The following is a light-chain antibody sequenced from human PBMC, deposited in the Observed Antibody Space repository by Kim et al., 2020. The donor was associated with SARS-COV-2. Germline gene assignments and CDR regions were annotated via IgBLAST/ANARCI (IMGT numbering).Light chain of an antibody. CDR1: QIISRY. V-gene: IGKV1-39*01. J-gene: IGKJ1*01. CDR3: QQNYRPPRT. CDR2: GAS. Sequence: DIQMTQSPSSLSASVGDRVTITCRASQIISRYLNWYQQKPGKVPKVLIYGASSLRSGVPSRFSGSGSGTDFTLTINSLQPEDFATYYCQQNYRPPRTFGQGTKVDIK.